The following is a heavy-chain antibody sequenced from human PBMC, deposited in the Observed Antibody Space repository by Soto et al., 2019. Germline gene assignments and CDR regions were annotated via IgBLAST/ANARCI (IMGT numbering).Heavy chain of an antibody. CDR1: GGSIRSGGYS. D-gene: IGHD6-13*01. J-gene: IGHJ3*02. CDR2: IYHSGCT. V-gene: IGHV4-30-2*01. Sequence: SETLSLTCAVSGGSIRSGGYSWSWIRQPPGKRLGWIGCIYHSGCTYYNPSLKSRVTISVARSKNQFSLKLSSVTAADTAAYYCSRGLLVASDSWGEGTRV. CDR3: SRGLLVASDS.